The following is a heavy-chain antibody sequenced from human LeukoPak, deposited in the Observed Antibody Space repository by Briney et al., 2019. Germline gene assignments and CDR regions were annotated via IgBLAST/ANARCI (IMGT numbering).Heavy chain of an antibody. D-gene: IGHD3-9*01. CDR3: ARVAYDTLTGPYYYYMDV. CDR1: GGTFSSYA. J-gene: IGHJ6*03. V-gene: IGHV1-69*05. Sequence: SVKVSCKASGGTFSSYAISWVRQAPGQGLEWMGGIIPIFGTTNYAQKFQGRVTITTDESTSTAYMELSSLRSEDTAVYYCARVAYDTLTGPYYYYMDVWGKGTTVTVSS. CDR2: IIPIFGTT.